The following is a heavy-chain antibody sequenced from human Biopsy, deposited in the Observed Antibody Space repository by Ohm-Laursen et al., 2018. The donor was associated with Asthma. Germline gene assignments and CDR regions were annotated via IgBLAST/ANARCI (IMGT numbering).Heavy chain of an antibody. CDR3: VRGEEVAGTYFKD. J-gene: IGHJ1*01. V-gene: IGHV4-34*01. D-gene: IGHD6-19*01. Sequence: GTLSLTCAISGGSFTHYFWMWIRQPPGKGLEWIGEINYRGDTNYNPSLESRVSISVDTSTYHFSLRLNSVTAADTTVYYCVRGEEVAGTYFKDWDQGTLVTVSS. CDR2: INYRGDT. CDR1: GGSFTHYF.